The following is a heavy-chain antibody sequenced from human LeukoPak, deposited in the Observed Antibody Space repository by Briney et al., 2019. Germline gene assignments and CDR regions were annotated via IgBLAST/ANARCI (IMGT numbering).Heavy chain of an antibody. CDR2: IYTSGST. D-gene: IGHD1-1*01. CDR1: GGSISSYY. CDR3: ARWRNGAGAFDI. Sequence: SETLSLTCTVSGGSISSYYWGWIRQPAGKGLEWIGRIYTSGSTNYNPSLKSRVTMSGDTSKNQFSSKLSSVTAADTAVYYCARWRNGAGAFDIWGQGTMVTVSS. J-gene: IGHJ3*02. V-gene: IGHV4-4*07.